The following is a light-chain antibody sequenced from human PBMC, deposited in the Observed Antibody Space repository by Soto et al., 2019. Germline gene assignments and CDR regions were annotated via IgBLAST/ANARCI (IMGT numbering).Light chain of an antibody. CDR2: EVS. V-gene: IGLV2-14*01. CDR3: SSYTSSSIVV. CDR1: SSDVGGYNY. Sequence: QLVLTQPASVSGSPGQSITISCTGTSSDVGGYNYVSWYQQHPGKAPKLMIYEVSNRPSGVSNRFSGSKSGNTASLTISGLQAEDEADYYCSSYTSSSIVVFGGGTKLTVL. J-gene: IGLJ2*01.